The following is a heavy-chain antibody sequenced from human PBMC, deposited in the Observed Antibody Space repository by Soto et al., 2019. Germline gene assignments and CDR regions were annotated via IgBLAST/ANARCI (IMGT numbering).Heavy chain of an antibody. CDR1: GGSFSGYY. D-gene: IGHD6-6*01. CDR2: IYYSGNT. V-gene: IGHV4-34*01. Sequence: SETLSLTCAVYGGSFSGYYWSWIRQPPGRGPEWIGSIYYSGNTYYKPSLKSRVSISIDTSRNQFSLKLTSVTAADTGVYYCASSSPFHYWGPGILVTVSS. J-gene: IGHJ4*02. CDR3: ASSSPFHY.